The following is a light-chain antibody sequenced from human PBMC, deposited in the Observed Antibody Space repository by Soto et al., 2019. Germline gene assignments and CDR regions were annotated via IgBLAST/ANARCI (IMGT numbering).Light chain of an antibody. CDR1: RSDIASNS. Sequence: QSLLTQPPSASVTPGQTVIISCSGSRSDIASNSVNWYQHLPGTAPKLLIYNNNQRPSGVPDRFSGSKSGTSASLAISGLQSEDEADSYCAAWDDSLTGPVFGTGTKVTVL. CDR3: AAWDDSLTGPV. J-gene: IGLJ1*01. V-gene: IGLV1-44*01. CDR2: NNN.